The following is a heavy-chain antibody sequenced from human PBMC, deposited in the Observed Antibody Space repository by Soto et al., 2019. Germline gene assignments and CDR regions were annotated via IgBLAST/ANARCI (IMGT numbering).Heavy chain of an antibody. J-gene: IGHJ5*02. D-gene: IGHD2-15*01. CDR3: ARDDQYCYGNTCYSGEFDP. CDR1: GYTFTGYY. Sequence: ASVKVSCKASGYTFTGYYMHWVRQAPGQGLEWMGWISAYNGNTNYAQKLQGRFTMTTDTSTSTAYMELRSLRSDDTAVYYCARDDQYCYGNTCYSGEFDPWGQGTLVTVSS. CDR2: ISAYNGNT. V-gene: IGHV1-18*04.